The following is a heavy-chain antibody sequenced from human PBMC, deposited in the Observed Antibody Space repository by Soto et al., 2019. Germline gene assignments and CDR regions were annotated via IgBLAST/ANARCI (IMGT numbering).Heavy chain of an antibody. Sequence: KSWETLSLTCTVSGGSISSGGYYWSWILQHPGKGLEWIGYIYYGGSTYYNPSLKSRATISGDTSKNQFSLKLSSVTAADTAVYYCARGGYYYENSGQNAYDYWGQGILVTVSS. CDR1: GGSISSGGYY. CDR2: IYYGGST. CDR3: ARGGYYYENSGQNAYDY. D-gene: IGHD3-22*01. V-gene: IGHV4-31*03. J-gene: IGHJ4*01.